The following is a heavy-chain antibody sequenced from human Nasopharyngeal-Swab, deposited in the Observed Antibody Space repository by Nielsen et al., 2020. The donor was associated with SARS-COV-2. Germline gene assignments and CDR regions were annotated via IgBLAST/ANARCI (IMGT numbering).Heavy chain of an antibody. CDR2: IWYDGSNK. D-gene: IGHD6-6*01. J-gene: IGHJ6*02. CDR1: GFTFSRYG. V-gene: IGHV3-33*01. CDR3: ARVSIAAPTYYYYGMDV. Sequence: GESLKISCAASGFTFSRYGMHRVRQAPGKGLEWVAVIWYDGSNKYYADSVKGRFTISRDNSKNKLYLQMNSLRAEDTAVYYCARVSIAAPTYYYYGMDVWGQGTTVTVSS.